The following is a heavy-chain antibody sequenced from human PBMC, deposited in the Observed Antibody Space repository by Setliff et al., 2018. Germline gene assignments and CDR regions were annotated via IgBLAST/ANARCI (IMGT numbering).Heavy chain of an antibody. J-gene: IGHJ4*02. CDR2: IIPIIGEP. V-gene: IGHV1-69*13. CDR1: GGTFNTYG. D-gene: IGHD3-10*01. Sequence: ASVKVSCKASGGTFNTYGLSWVRQAPGQGLEWMGGIIPIIGEPNYAQKFQGRVTITADGSTSTAYMELRSLKSEDTAVYYCARGALQRAGLYFFDIWGQGMLVTVSS. CDR3: ARGALQRAGLYFFDI.